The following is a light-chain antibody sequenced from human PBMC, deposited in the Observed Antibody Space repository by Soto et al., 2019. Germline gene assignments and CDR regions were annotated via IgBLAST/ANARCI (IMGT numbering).Light chain of an antibody. V-gene: IGLV1-47*01. CDR2: RNN. CDR1: SSNIGSNY. Sequence: QSVLTQPPSASGTPGQRVTISCSGRSSNIGSNYVYWYQQFPGTAPKLLIYRNNQRPSGVPDRFSGSKSGTSASLAISGLRSEDEADYYCVAWDDSLSWVFGGGTKVTVL. J-gene: IGLJ3*02. CDR3: VAWDDSLSWV.